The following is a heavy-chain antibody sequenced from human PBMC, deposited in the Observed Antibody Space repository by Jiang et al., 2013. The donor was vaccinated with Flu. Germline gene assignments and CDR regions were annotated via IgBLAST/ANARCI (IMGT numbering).Heavy chain of an antibody. Sequence: CAASRIHLQWHAMHWVRPGSWQGGWSGWRITSHDGNNQYYADSVKGRFTISRDNSKNTMYLQMNSLRAEDTAVYYCAKCKDFGASWNGFDYWGQGTLVT. CDR2: TSHDGNNQ. J-gene: IGHJ4*02. V-gene: IGHV3-30*18. D-gene: IGHD1-1*01. CDR1: RIHLQWHA. CDR3: AKCKDFGASWNGFDY.